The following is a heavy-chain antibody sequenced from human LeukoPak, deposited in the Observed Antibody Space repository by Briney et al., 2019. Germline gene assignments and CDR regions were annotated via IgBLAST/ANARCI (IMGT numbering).Heavy chain of an antibody. V-gene: IGHV3-33*01. CDR2: IWYDGSNK. CDR1: GFTFSSYG. J-gene: IGHJ4*02. Sequence: PGRSLRLSCAASGFTFSSYGMHWVRQAPGKGLEWVAVIWYDGSNKYYADSVKGRFTISRDNSKNTLYLQMNSLRAEDTAVYYCARDWSGSYFAHWGQGTLVTVSS. D-gene: IGHD3-3*01. CDR3: ARDWSGSYFAH.